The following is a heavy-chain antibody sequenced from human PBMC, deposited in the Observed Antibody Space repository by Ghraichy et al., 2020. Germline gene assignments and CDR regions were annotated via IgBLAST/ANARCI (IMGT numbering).Heavy chain of an antibody. Sequence: SETLSLTCTVSGGSISSSSYYWGWIRQPPGKGLEWIGSIYYSGSTYYNPSLKSRVTISVDTSKNQFSLKLSSVTAADTAVYYCARRGGSYWASLGIYWFDPWGQGTLVTVSS. CDR3: ARRGGSYWASLGIYWFDP. J-gene: IGHJ5*02. CDR2: IYYSGST. V-gene: IGHV4-39*07. CDR1: GGSISSSSYY. D-gene: IGHD1-26*01.